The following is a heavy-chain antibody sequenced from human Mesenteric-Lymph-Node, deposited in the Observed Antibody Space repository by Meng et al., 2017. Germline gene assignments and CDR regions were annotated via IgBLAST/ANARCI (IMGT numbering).Heavy chain of an antibody. J-gene: IGHJ4*02. V-gene: IGHV4-39*07. CDR1: GGSISSGSYY. Sequence: SETLSLTCTVSGGSISSGSYYWSWIRQPPGKGLEWIGSIYYSGSSYYNPSLNSRVTISLDTSRNQFSLELRSVTAADTAVYYCARVLRESSGWVPWDYWGQGTLVTVSS. CDR2: IYYSGSS. CDR3: ARVLRESSGWVPWDY. D-gene: IGHD6-25*01.